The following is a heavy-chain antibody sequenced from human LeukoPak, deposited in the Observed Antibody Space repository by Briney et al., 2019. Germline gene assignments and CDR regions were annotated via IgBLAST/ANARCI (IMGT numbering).Heavy chain of an antibody. CDR1: GGSISSYY. D-gene: IGHD2-2*01. J-gene: IGHJ4*02. CDR2: IYTSGST. Sequence: SETLSLTCTVSGGSISSYYWSWIRQPAGKGLEWIGRIYTSGSTNYNPSLKSRLTISVDTSKNQFSLKLSSVTAADTAVYYCVRGIYCSSTSCYYYFDYWGQGTLVTVSS. V-gene: IGHV4-4*07. CDR3: VRGIYCSSTSCYYYFDY.